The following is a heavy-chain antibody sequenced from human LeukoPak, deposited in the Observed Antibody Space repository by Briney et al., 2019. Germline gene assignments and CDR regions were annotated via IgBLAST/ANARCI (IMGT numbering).Heavy chain of an antibody. CDR2: ISSSSSTI. D-gene: IGHD3-3*01. J-gene: IGHJ3*02. CDR1: GFTFSSYS. Sequence: GGSLRLSCAASGFTFSSYSMNWVRQAPGKGLEWVSYISSSSSTIYYADSVKGRFTISRDNAKNSLYLQMNSLRAEDTAVYYCARGTGWSGFYDAFDIWGQGTMVTVSS. CDR3: ARGTGWSGFYDAFDI. V-gene: IGHV3-48*01.